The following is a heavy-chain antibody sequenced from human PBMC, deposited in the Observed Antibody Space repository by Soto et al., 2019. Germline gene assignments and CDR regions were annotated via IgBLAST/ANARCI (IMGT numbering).Heavy chain of an antibody. V-gene: IGHV1-18*01. J-gene: IGHJ3*02. CDR3: ARDLRLIYFSGGTCYAGGAVEI. Sequence: ASVKVSCKASGYTFTSYGISWVRRAPGQGLEWMGWISAYNGNTNYAQKLQGRVTMTTDTSTSTAYMELSSLRSDDTAVYYCARDLRLIYFSGGTCYAGGAVEIWGQGRMLTVSS. D-gene: IGHD2-15*01. CDR1: GYTFTSYG. CDR2: ISAYNGNT.